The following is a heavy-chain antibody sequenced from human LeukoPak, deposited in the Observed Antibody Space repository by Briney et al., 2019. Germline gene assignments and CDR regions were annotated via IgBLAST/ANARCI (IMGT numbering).Heavy chain of an antibody. CDR3: AKRGVQGLYYFDS. V-gene: IGHV3-23*01. CDR1: GFTFSSSA. J-gene: IGHJ4*02. CDR2: IGVSGGT. Sequence: PGGSLRLSCAASGFTFSSSAMSWVRQAPGKGLEWVSSIGVSGGTYYADSVKGRFTISRDKPKNTLYLQMNSLRAEDTAVYYCAKRGVQGLYYFDSWGQGTLVTVSS. D-gene: IGHD1-1*01.